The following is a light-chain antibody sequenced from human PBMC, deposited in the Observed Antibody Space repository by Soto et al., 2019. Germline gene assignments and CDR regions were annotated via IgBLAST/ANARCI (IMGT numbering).Light chain of an antibody. CDR1: QSVINNY. J-gene: IGKJ3*01. Sequence: IVLTQSPGTLSLSPGSRATLSCRARQSVINNYFAWYQQKPGQPPRLLIYGASSRATGIPDRFSGSGSGTDFNLTISRLDPEDFAVYYCQQYGTSPLTFGPGTKVDIK. CDR2: GAS. CDR3: QQYGTSPLT. V-gene: IGKV3-20*01.